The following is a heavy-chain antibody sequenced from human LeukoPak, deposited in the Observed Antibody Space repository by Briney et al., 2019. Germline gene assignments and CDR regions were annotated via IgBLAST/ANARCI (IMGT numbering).Heavy chain of an antibody. CDR2: IYYSGST. J-gene: IGHJ4*02. V-gene: IGHV4-59*11. CDR3: LGPAQTPGGNSPFDH. Sequence: SETLSLTGSVCVGPISNHYGTWIRQPPGKGLEWIGYIYYSGSTKYNPSLKSRVTISVDTSKNQFSLNLTSVTGADTAVYYCLGPAQTPGGNSPFDHWGQGTLVTVSS. CDR1: VGPISNHY. D-gene: IGHD2-2*01.